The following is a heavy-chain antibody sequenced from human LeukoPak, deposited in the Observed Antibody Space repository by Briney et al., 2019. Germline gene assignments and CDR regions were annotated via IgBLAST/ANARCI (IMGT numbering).Heavy chain of an antibody. D-gene: IGHD2-15*01. V-gene: IGHV4-34*01. Sequence: SETLSLTCAVYGGSFSGYYWSWIRQPPGKGLEWIGEINHSGSTNYNPSLKSRVTISVDTSKNQFSLKLTSVTAADTAMYYCVRYCSGGSCFDYWGQGTLVTVSS. J-gene: IGHJ4*02. CDR2: INHSGST. CDR3: VRYCSGGSCFDY. CDR1: GGSFSGYY.